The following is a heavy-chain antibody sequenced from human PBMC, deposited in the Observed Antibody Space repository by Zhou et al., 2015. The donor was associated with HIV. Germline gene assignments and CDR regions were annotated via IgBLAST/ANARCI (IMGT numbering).Heavy chain of an antibody. Sequence: QVQLVESGGGVVQPGRSLRLSCAASGFTFNNYGMHWVRQAPGKGLEWVAIIWYDGSNKYYADSVKGRFTISRDNSKNTVYLQMNSLRAEDTAVYYCARGRLGGVDYWGQGNPGSPSPQ. V-gene: IGHV3-33*01. CDR2: IWYDGSNK. CDR3: ARGRLGGVDY. D-gene: IGHD7-27*01. CDR1: GFTFNNYG. J-gene: IGHJ4*02.